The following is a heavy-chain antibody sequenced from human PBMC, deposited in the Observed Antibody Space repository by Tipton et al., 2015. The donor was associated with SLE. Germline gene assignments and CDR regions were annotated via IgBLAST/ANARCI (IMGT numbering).Heavy chain of an antibody. CDR2: IKSDGNIT. J-gene: IGHJ3*01. V-gene: IGHV3-74*01. CDR3: ALGAFDV. D-gene: IGHD7-27*01. CDR1: GLTLSNAW. Sequence: SLRLSCAASGLTLSNAWMSWVRQAPGKGLVWVSGIKSDGNITSYADSVKGRFTISRDNDKNTLYLQMHSLRAEDTAVYYCALGAFDVWGQGTLVTVSS.